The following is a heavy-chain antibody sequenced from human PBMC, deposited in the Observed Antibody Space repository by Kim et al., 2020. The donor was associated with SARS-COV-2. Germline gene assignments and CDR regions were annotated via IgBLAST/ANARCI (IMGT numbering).Heavy chain of an antibody. Sequence: SETLPLTCTVSGGSISSYYWSWIRQPPGKGLEWIGYIYYSGSTNYNPSLKSRVTISVDTSKNQFSLKLSSVTAADTDVYYCARVRTPPPEVTATYYYYYYGMDVWGQGTTVTVSS. CDR2: IYYSGST. CDR3: ARVRTPPPEVTATYYYYYYGMDV. CDR1: GGSISSYY. D-gene: IGHD2-21*02. V-gene: IGHV4-59*13. J-gene: IGHJ6*02.